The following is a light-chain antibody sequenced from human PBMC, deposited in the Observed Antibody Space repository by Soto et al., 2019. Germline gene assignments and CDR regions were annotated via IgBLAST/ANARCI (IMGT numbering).Light chain of an antibody. CDR2: EVS. Sequence: QSALTQPASVSGSPGQSITISCSGTSSDVGSYDHVAWYQQFPGKTPKLMIYEVSNRPSGVSSRFSGSKSGNTASLTISGLRAEDEADYYCISYTGSSTSYVFGSGTKV. J-gene: IGLJ1*01. CDR1: SSDVGSYDH. CDR3: ISYTGSSTSYV. V-gene: IGLV2-14*01.